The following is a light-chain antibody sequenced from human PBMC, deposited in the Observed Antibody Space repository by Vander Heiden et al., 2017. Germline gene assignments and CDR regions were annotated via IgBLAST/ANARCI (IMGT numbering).Light chain of an antibody. CDR2: ATS. J-gene: IGKJ1*01. V-gene: IGKV1-39*01. Sequence: DIQMTQSPSSLSASVGDRVTITCRASQSISSYLNWYQQKPGKAPKVLIYATSSLQSGVPSRFSGTGSGTEFTLTISSLQPEDFATYYCQQLNSYPPCTFGQGTKVEIK. CDR3: QQLNSYPPCT. CDR1: QSISSY.